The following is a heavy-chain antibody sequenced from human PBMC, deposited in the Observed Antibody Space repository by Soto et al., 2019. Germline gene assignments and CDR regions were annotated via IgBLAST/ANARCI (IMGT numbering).Heavy chain of an antibody. D-gene: IGHD2-2*02. CDR3: ARYHYCSSTSLYTYDCSGMDV. CDR2: IIPRFGTA. CDR1: GGTFSSYA. V-gene: IGHV1-69*01. J-gene: IGHJ6*02. Sequence: QVQLVQSGAEVKKPGSSVKVSCKASGGTFSSYAIRWVRQAPGQGLEWMGGIIPRFGTAKYAQKFQGRVTITADESTSPAYMELCSRRSEDTAVYYCARYHYCSSTSLYTYDCSGMDVWGQGTTVTVSS.